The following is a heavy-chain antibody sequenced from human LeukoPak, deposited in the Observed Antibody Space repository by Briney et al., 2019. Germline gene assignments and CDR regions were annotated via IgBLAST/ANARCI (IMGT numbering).Heavy chain of an antibody. CDR2: IYPGDSDT. CDR3: ARHMGAHGGDSPAAERWFDP. CDR1: GYSFTSYW. D-gene: IGHD2-21*02. V-gene: IGHV5-51*01. J-gene: IGHJ5*02. Sequence: PGESLKISCKGSGYSFTSYWIGWVRQMPGKGLEWMGIIYPGDSDTRYSPSFQGQVTISADKSISTAYLQWSSLKASDTAMYYCARHMGAHGGDSPAAERWFDPWGQGTLVTVSS.